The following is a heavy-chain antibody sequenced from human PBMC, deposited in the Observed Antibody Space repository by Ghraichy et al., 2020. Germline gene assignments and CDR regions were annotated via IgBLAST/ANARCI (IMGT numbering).Heavy chain of an antibody. CDR2: ISGDGGST. CDR3: AKDKGGDCSGGSCYYYYYYMDV. Sequence: GESLNISCAASGFTFDDYAMHWVRQAPGKGLEWVSLISGDGGSTYYADSVKGRFTISRDNSKNSLYLQMNSLRTEDTALYYCAKDKGGDCSGGSCYYYYYYMDVWGKGTTVTVSS. V-gene: IGHV3-43*02. D-gene: IGHD2-15*01. J-gene: IGHJ6*03. CDR1: GFTFDDYA.